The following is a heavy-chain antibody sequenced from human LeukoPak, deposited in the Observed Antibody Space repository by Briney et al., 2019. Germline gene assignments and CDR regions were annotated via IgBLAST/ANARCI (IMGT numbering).Heavy chain of an antibody. CDR3: ARDMESWGPPLDY. J-gene: IGHJ4*02. D-gene: IGHD7-27*01. Sequence: PGGSLRLSCAASGFTFSSYSMNWVRQAPGKGLEWVSYISSSSSTIYYADSVKGRFTISRDNAKNSLYLQMNSLRAEDTAVYYCARDMESWGPPLDYWGQGTLVTVSS. CDR1: GFTFSSYS. V-gene: IGHV3-48*04. CDR2: ISSSSSTI.